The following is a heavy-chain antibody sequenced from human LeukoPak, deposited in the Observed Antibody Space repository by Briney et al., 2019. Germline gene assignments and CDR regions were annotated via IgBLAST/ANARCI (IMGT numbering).Heavy chain of an antibody. CDR3: AKRSYSSHWYYHYGMDV. Sequence: GGSLRLSCAASGFTFSSYWMNWVRQAPGKGLEWVSAISGSGNTAYYADSVKGRFTISRDNSKNTLYLQMNSLRAEDTAVYYCAKRSYSSHWYYHYGMDVWGQGTTVTVSS. CDR2: ISGSGNTA. CDR1: GFTFSSYW. J-gene: IGHJ6*02. D-gene: IGHD3-22*01. V-gene: IGHV3-23*01.